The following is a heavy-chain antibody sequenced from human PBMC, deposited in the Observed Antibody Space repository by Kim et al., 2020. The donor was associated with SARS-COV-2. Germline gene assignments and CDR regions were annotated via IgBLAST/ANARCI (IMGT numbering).Heavy chain of an antibody. J-gene: IGHJ4*02. CDR2: IYYSGST. V-gene: IGHV4-59*01. Sequence: WETLSLTCTVSGGSISSYYWRWIRQPPGKGLEWVGDIYYSGSTNYNPSLKSRLTISVDTSNNQFSLKLSSVTAADPAVYYCARERYYFDYWGQGTLVTVS. CDR1: GGSISSYY. CDR3: ARERYYFDY.